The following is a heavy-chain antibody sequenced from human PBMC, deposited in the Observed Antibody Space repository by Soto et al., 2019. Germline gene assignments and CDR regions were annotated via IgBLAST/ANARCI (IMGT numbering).Heavy chain of an antibody. CDR1: GFTFSSYA. Sequence: GGSMRLSCAASGFTFSSYAMHWVRQAPGKGLEWVAVISYDGSNKYYADSVKGRFTISRDNSKNTLYLQMNSLRAEDTAVYYCARAPSQSIYYGMDVWGQGTTVTVSS. CDR2: ISYDGSNK. D-gene: IGHD6-6*01. CDR3: ARAPSQSIYYGMDV. J-gene: IGHJ6*02. V-gene: IGHV3-30-3*01.